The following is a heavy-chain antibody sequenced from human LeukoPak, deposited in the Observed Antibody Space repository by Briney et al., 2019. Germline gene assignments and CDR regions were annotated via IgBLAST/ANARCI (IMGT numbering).Heavy chain of an antibody. CDR1: GFTFSSYG. Sequence: GGSLRLSCAASGFTFSSYGMHWVRQAPGKGLEGVAVISYDGSNKYYADSVKGRFTISRDNPKNTLYLQMNSLRAEDTAVYYCAKGVNLKMTRLFGYWGQGTLVTVSS. J-gene: IGHJ4*02. CDR2: ISYDGSNK. V-gene: IGHV3-30*18. D-gene: IGHD5-24*01. CDR3: AKGVNLKMTRLFGY.